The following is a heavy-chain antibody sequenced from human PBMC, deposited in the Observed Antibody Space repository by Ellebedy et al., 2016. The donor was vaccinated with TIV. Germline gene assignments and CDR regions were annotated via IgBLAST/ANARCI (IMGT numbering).Heavy chain of an antibody. Sequence: GESLKISCVVSGFTFSSYSMNWVRQAPGKGLEWVSLIYSGGDTVYADPVKGRFTISRDSSKNTLYLQMNSLRAEDTAVYYCARDPPGIAASGPYKWGQGTLVTVSS. D-gene: IGHD6-13*01. V-gene: IGHV3-53*01. CDR1: GFTFSSYS. CDR3: ARDPPGIAASGPYK. J-gene: IGHJ4*02. CDR2: IYSGGDT.